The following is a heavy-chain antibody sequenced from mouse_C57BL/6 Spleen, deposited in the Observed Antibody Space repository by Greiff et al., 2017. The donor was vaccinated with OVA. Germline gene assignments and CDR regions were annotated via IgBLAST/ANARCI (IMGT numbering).Heavy chain of an antibody. CDR3: AKPGGLRPYWYFDV. D-gene: IGHD2-4*01. CDR1: GFSLTSSG. J-gene: IGHJ1*03. Sequence: QVQLKESGPGLVAPSQSLSITCTVSGFSLTSSGVSWVRQPPGKGLEWLGVIWGDGSTNYHSALIPRLSTSKDNSKSQVFLQLNSLQTDDTATYYCAKPGGLRPYWYFDVWGTGTTVTVSS. V-gene: IGHV2-3*01. CDR2: IWGDGST.